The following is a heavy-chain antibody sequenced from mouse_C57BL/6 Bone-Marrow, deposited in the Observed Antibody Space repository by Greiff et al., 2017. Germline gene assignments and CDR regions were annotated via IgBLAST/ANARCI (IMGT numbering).Heavy chain of an antibody. D-gene: IGHD1-1*01. Sequence: QVQLQQPGAELVRPGSSVKLSCKASGYTFTSYWMHWVKQRPIQGLEWIGNIDPSDSETHYNQKFKDKATLTVDKSSSTAYMQLSSLTSEDSAVYYCARDLYYGRRYWYFDVWGTGTTVTVSS. CDR2: IDPSDSET. CDR3: ARDLYYGRRYWYFDV. J-gene: IGHJ1*03. CDR1: GYTFTSYW. V-gene: IGHV1-52*01.